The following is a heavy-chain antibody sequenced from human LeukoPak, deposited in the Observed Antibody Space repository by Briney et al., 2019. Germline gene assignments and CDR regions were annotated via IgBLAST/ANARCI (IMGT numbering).Heavy chain of an antibody. V-gene: IGHV3-20*04. CDR3: ARLQTPYYDSSGYFFDY. CDR1: GFTFDDYG. D-gene: IGHD3-22*01. J-gene: IGHJ4*02. CDR2: INWNGGST. Sequence: PGGSLRLSCAASGFTFDDYGMSWVRQAPGKGLEWVSGINWNGGSTGYADSMKGRFTISRDNAKNSLYLQMNSLRAEDTALYYCARLQTPYYDSSGYFFDYWGQGTLVTVSS.